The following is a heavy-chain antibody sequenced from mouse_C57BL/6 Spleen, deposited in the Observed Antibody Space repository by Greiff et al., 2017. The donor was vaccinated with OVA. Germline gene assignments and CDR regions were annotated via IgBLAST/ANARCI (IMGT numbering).Heavy chain of an antibody. V-gene: IGHV2-5*01. D-gene: IGHD1-1*01. CDR2: ICRGGST. Sequence: QVQLKESGPGLVQPSQSLSITCTVSGFSLTSYGVHWVRQSPGKGLEWLGVICRGGSTDYNAAFMSRLSITKDNSKSQVVFKMNSLQADDTAIYYCAKKADDYGYSFYAMDYWGQGTSVTVSS. J-gene: IGHJ4*01. CDR3: AKKADDYGYSFYAMDY. CDR1: GFSLTSYG.